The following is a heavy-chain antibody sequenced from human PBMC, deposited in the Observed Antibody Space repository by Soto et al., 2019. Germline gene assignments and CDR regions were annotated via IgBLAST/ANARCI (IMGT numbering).Heavy chain of an antibody. CDR1: GFTFSSYA. J-gene: IGHJ4*02. D-gene: IGHD2-8*01. CDR2: ISGSGGST. V-gene: IGHV3-23*01. Sequence: HPGGSLRLSCAASGFTFSSYAMSWVRQAPGKGLEWVSAISGSGGSTYYADSVKGRFTISRDNSKNTLYLQMNSLRAEDTAVYYCARPLVLLVYAADYWGQGTLVTVSS. CDR3: ARPLVLLVYAADY.